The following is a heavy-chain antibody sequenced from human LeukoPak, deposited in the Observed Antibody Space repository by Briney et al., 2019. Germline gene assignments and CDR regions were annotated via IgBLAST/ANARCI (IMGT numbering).Heavy chain of an antibody. V-gene: IGHV3-30*02. D-gene: IGHD4-17*01. CDR3: ARTYSATVTIYDY. J-gene: IGHJ4*02. CDR1: GFTFSSYG. Sequence: PGGSLRLSCAASGFTFSSYGMHWVRQAPGKGLEWVAFIRYDGSNKYYADSVKGRFTISRDNSKNTLYLQMNSLRAEDTAVYYCARTYSATVTIYDYWGQGTLVTVSS. CDR2: IRYDGSNK.